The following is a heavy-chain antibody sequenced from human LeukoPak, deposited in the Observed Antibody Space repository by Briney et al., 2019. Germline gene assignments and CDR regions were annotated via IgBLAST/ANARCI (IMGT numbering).Heavy chain of an antibody. V-gene: IGHV3-23*01. J-gene: IGHJ3*01. D-gene: IGHD6-13*01. CDR2: ISDSGST. CDR1: GFTFSNYA. CDR3: AKDWPSEWQQLPDYDAVDV. Sequence: PGGSLRLSCAASGFTFSNYAMTWVRQAPGKGLEGVSTISDSGSTFYADSVKGRFTISRDNSKNTLFLQMNGLRADDTAVYYCAKDWPSEWQQLPDYDAVDVWGQGTMVTVSS.